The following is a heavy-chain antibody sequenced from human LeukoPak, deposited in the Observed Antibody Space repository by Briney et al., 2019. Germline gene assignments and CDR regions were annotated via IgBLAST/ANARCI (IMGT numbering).Heavy chain of an antibody. CDR3: ADRGTVKSTDDSFDI. V-gene: IGHV2-5*01. J-gene: IGHJ3*02. CDR1: GFSLSNREVS. CDR2: IYSNDDT. Sequence: GPRLVNPTQTLTLTCTFAGFSLSNREVSGCCIRQPPGKALEWLALIYSNDDTRYSPSLKTRLPITRNTSKHQVILTMTNTDTVDTATYYCADRGTVKSTDDSFDIWGKGKMFTVSS. D-gene: IGHD4-17*01.